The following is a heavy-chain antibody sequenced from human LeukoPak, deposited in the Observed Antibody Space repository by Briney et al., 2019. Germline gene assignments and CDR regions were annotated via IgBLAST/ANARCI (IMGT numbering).Heavy chain of an antibody. Sequence: GGSLRLSCAPSGFTFSSYAMTWVPQAPGKGLEWVSAITNSGDYTDYADSVKGRFTIPRDNPKSTLYLQMNSLRAEDTAVYYCAKRSGSNSGYNDYWGQGTLFTVSS. CDR1: GFTFSSYA. D-gene: IGHD5-18*01. J-gene: IGHJ4*02. V-gene: IGHV3-23*01. CDR2: ITNSGDYT. CDR3: AKRSGSNSGYNDY.